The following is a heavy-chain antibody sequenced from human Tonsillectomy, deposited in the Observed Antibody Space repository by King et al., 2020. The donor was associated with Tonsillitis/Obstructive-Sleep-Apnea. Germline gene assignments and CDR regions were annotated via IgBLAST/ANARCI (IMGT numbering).Heavy chain of an antibody. J-gene: IGHJ3*02. CDR3: ARVAPDKGDAFDI. CDR1: GGSLRGYY. Sequence: VQLQQWGAGLLRPSETLSLTCAVYGGSLRGYYWSWLRQPPGKGLEWIGKINRGGSTNYNPSLKSRVTISVDTSKNQLSLELTSVTAADTSIYYCARVAPDKGDAFDIWGQGTTVTVSS. V-gene: IGHV4-34*01. CDR2: INRGGST.